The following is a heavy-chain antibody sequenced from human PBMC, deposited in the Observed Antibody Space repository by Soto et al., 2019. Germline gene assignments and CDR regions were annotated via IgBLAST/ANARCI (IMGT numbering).Heavy chain of an antibody. J-gene: IGHJ5*02. D-gene: IGHD3-9*01. Sequence: PSGSLSLTCAVSGGSISSGGYSWSWTRQPPGKGLVWIGYIYHSGSTYYNPSLKSRVTISVDRSKNQFSLKLSSVTAADTAVYYCARAGYDILTGYYNWFDPWGQGTLVTVSS. CDR2: IYHSGST. CDR3: ARAGYDILTGYYNWFDP. CDR1: GGSISSGGYS. V-gene: IGHV4-30-2*01.